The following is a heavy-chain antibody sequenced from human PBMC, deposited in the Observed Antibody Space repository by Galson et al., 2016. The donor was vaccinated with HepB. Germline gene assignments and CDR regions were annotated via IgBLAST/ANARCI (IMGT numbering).Heavy chain of an antibody. J-gene: IGHJ6*02. CDR3: AKDWGLGV. CDR1: GFTFSIDA. D-gene: IGHD3-16*01. CDR2: TSYDGETK. Sequence: SLRLSCADSGFTFSIDAMYWVRQAPDKGLEFVAATSYDGETKYYADSVRGRFTISRDNSKNTLYLQMNSLRVEDTALYYCAKDWGLGVWGQGTTVTVSS. V-gene: IGHV3-30-3*02.